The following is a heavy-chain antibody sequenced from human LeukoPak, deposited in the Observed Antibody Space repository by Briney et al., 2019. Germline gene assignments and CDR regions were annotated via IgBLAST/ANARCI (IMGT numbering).Heavy chain of an antibody. CDR2: IYSGGST. V-gene: IGHV3-66*01. D-gene: IGHD1-20*01. CDR1: GFTVSSNY. Sequence: GGSQRLSCAASGFTVSSNYMSWVRQAPGKGLEWVSVIYSGGSTYYADSVKGRFTISRDNSKNTLYLQMNSLRAEDTAVYYCARDLTGTSGGWGQGTLVTVSS. J-gene: IGHJ4*02. CDR3: ARDLTGTSGG.